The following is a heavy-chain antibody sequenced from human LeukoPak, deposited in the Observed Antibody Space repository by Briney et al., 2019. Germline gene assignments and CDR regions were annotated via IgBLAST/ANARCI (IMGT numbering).Heavy chain of an antibody. D-gene: IGHD1-1*01. CDR3: ARAASTGTSFDY. Sequence: GGSLRLSCAASGFTFSTYWMHWVRQPQGKGLGWVSRIHSDGRSTNYADSVKGRFTISRDNAKNTLFLQMNSLRAEDTAVYYCARAASTGTSFDYWGQGTLVTVSS. CDR2: IHSDGRST. CDR1: GFTFSTYW. J-gene: IGHJ4*02. V-gene: IGHV3-74*01.